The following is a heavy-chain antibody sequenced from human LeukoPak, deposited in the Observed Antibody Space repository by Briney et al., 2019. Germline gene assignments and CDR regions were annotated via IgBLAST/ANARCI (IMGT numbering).Heavy chain of an antibody. CDR3: ARTTVDTAMFVLDY. D-gene: IGHD5-18*01. J-gene: IGHJ4*02. CDR1: GGSISSSSYY. V-gene: IGHV4-39*07. CDR2: IYYSGST. Sequence: PSETLSLTCTVSGGSISSSSYYWGWIRQPPGKGLEWIGSIYYSGSTNYNPSLKSRVTISVDTSKNQFSLKLSSVTAADTAVYYCARTTVDTAMFVLDYWGQGTLVTVSS.